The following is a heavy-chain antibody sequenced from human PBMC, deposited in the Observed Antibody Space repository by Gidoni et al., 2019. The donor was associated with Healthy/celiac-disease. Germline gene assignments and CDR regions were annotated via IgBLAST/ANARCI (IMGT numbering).Heavy chain of an antibody. CDR2: IRSKAYGGTT. CDR1: GFTFGDYA. Sequence: VQLVESGGGLVQPGRSLRLSCTASGFTFGDYAISWFRQSPGKWLEWVGFIRSKAYGGTTEYAASGKGRFTISRDDSKSIAYLQMNSLKTEDTAVYYCTREGEYYDSSGWEYYFDYWGQGTLVTVSS. CDR3: TREGEYYDSSGWEYYFDY. J-gene: IGHJ4*02. D-gene: IGHD3-22*01. V-gene: IGHV3-49*03.